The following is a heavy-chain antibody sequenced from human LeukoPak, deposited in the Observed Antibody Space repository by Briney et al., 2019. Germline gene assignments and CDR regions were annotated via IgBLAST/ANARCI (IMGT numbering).Heavy chain of an antibody. V-gene: IGHV3-23*01. CDR2: ICGSGATI. D-gene: IGHD4-17*01. J-gene: IGHJ3*02. Sequence: GGSLRLSCAASGFTFSSCAMTWVRQAPGKGLEWVSTICGSGATIHYADSVKGRFTISRDNSKNTLYMQMNSLRADDTAVYYCARDRDDYGDPGAFDMWGQGTMVTVSS. CDR1: GFTFSSCA. CDR3: ARDRDDYGDPGAFDM.